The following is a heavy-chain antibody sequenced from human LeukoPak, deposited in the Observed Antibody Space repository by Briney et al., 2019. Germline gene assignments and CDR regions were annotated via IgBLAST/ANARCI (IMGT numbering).Heavy chain of an antibody. CDR2: INHSGST. D-gene: IGHD6-19*01. CDR1: GGSFSGYC. J-gene: IGHJ6*03. CDR3: ARGYSSGWSYYYYMDV. Sequence: PSETLSLTCAVYGGSFSGYCWSWIRQPPGKGLEWIGEINHSGSTNYNPSLKSRVTISVDTSKNQFSLKLSSVTAADTAVYYCARGYSSGWSYYYYMDVWGKGTTVTVSS. V-gene: IGHV4-34*01.